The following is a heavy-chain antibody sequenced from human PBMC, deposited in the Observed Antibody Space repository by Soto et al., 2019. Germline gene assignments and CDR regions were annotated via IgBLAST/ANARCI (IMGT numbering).Heavy chain of an antibody. V-gene: IGHV4-31*03. CDR3: ARGPGYCSGGSCYHFGRGYYFDY. J-gene: IGHJ4*02. Sequence: QVQLQESGPGLVKPSQTLSLTCTVSGGSISSGGYYWSWIRQHPGKGLEWIGYIYYSGSTYYNPSLKSRVTISVDTSKNQFSLKRSSVTAADTAVYYCARGPGYCSGGSCYHFGRGYYFDYWGQGTLVTVSS. CDR1: GGSISSGGYY. D-gene: IGHD2-15*01. CDR2: IYYSGST.